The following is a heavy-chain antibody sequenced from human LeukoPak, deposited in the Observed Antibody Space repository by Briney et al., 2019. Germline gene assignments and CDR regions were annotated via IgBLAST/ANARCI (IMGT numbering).Heavy chain of an antibody. J-gene: IGHJ4*02. Sequence: ASVKVSCKASGYTFTGYYMHWVRQAPGQGLEWMGWINPNSGGTNYAQKFQGRVTMTRDTSISTAYMELSRLRSDDTAVYYCAGTKDFWSGYFAYWDQGTLVTVSS. CDR2: INPNSGGT. D-gene: IGHD3-3*01. CDR3: AGTKDFWSGYFAY. V-gene: IGHV1-2*02. CDR1: GYTFTGYY.